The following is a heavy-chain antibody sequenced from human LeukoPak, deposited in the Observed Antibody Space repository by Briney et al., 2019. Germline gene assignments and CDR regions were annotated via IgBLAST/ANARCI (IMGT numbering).Heavy chain of an antibody. Sequence: PSETLSLTCTVSGGSISSYYWSWIRQPPGKGLEWIGYIYYRGSTSYNPSFKSRVTLSVDTSKNQFSLKLSSVTAADTAVYYCARLDANYFDYWGQGTLVTVSS. V-gene: IGHV4-59*08. J-gene: IGHJ4*02. D-gene: IGHD3-16*01. CDR1: GGSISSYY. CDR3: ARLDANYFDY. CDR2: IYYRGST.